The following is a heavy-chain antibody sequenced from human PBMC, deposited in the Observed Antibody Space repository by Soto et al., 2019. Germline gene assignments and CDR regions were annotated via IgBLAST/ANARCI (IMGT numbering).Heavy chain of an antibody. D-gene: IGHD3-22*01. CDR3: ASMVYDGSGYRPLNH. Sequence: PGGSLRRSCAASGFTFDSVWMNWVRQAPGKGLEWVANIKQDGSEQHYVDSVKGRFTISRDNAKKSLDLQMNSLRGEDTAVYYCASMVYDGSGYRPLNHWGQGTLVTVSS. CDR1: GFTFDSVW. V-gene: IGHV3-7*05. CDR2: IKQDGSEQ. J-gene: IGHJ5*02.